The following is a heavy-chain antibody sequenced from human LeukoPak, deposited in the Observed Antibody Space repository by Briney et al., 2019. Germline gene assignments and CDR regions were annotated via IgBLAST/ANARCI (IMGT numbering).Heavy chain of an antibody. D-gene: IGHD2-15*01. CDR1: GYTFTSYG. Sequence: ASVKVSCKASGYTFTSYGISWVRQAPGQGLEWMGWISAYNGNTNYAQKLQGRVTMITDTSTSTAYMELRSLRSDDTAVYYCARDLSHRYCSGGSCSYYFDYWGQGTLVTVSS. CDR2: ISAYNGNT. CDR3: ARDLSHRYCSGGSCSYYFDY. V-gene: IGHV1-18*01. J-gene: IGHJ4*02.